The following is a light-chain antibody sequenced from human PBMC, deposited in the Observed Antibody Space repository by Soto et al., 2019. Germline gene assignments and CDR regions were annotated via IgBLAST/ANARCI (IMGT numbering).Light chain of an antibody. CDR2: AAS. V-gene: IGKV1-27*01. CDR3: QKYNSAPWT. CDR1: QGISNY. Sequence: DIQMTQSPSSLSTSVGDRVTITCQASQGISNYLAWYQQKPGKVPKLLIYAASTLQSGVTSRFSGSGSGTDFTLTISSLQPEDVATYYCQKYNSAPWTFGQGTKVDIK. J-gene: IGKJ1*01.